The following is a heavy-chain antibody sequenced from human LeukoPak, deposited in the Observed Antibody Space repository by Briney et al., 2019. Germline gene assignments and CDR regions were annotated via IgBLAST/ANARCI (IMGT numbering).Heavy chain of an antibody. J-gene: IGHJ5*02. Sequence: SETLSLTCTVSGGSISSYYWSWIRQPPGKGLEWIGYIYYSGSTNYNPSLESRVTMSVDTSKNHLSLKVTSVTAADTAVYYCATEFSTNWFDPWGQGTLVTVSS. V-gene: IGHV4-59*12. CDR2: IYYSGST. CDR3: ATEFSTNWFDP. CDR1: GGSISSYY.